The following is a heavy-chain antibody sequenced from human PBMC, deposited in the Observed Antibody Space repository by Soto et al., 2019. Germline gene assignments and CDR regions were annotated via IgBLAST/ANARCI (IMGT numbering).Heavy chain of an antibody. CDR2: IIPILGIA. J-gene: IGHJ3*02. V-gene: IGHV1-69*08. Sequence: QVQLVQSGAEVKKPGSSVKVSCKASGGTFSSYTISWVRQAPGQGLEWMGRIIPILGIANYAQKFQGRVTITADKSTSTAYMELSSLRSEDTAVYYCARDRGYGAYVVDAFDIWGQGTMVTVSS. CDR1: GGTFSSYT. CDR3: ARDRGYGAYVVDAFDI. D-gene: IGHD4-17*01.